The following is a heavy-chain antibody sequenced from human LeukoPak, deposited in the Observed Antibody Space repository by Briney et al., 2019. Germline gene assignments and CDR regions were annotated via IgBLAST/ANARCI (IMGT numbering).Heavy chain of an antibody. V-gene: IGHV4-34*01. D-gene: IGHD3-9*01. CDR3: ARDRRYFDWLLSTPYYYYGMDV. CDR1: GGSFSGYY. CDR2: INHSGST. Sequence: SETLSLTCAVYGGSFSGYYWSWIRQPPGKGLEWIGEINHSGSTNYNPSLKSRVTISVDTSKNQLSLKLSSVTAADTAVYYCARDRRYFDWLLSTPYYYYGMDVWGKGTTVTVSS. J-gene: IGHJ6*04.